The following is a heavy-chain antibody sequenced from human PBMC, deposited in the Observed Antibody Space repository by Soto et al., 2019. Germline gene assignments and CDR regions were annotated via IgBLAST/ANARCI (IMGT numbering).Heavy chain of an antibody. J-gene: IGHJ6*02. D-gene: IGHD5-18*01. V-gene: IGHV4-61*01. CDR1: GGSVSSGSYY. CDR3: ARVGYLGYSYGYYYYYGMDV. Sequence: QVQLQESGPGLVKPSETLSLTCTVSGGSVSSGSYYWSWIRQPPGKGLEWIGYIYYSGSTNYNPSLKSRVTISVDTSKNQFSLKLSSVTAADTAVYYCARVGYLGYSYGYYYYYGMDVWGQGTTVTVSS. CDR2: IYYSGST.